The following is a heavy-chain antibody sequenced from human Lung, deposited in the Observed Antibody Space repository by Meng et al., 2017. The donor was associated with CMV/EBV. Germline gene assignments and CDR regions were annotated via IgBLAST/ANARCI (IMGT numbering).Heavy chain of an antibody. V-gene: IGHV4-39*07. J-gene: IGHJ4*02. CDR1: GGSISSSSFF. CDR3: AKDQGGSSCHDS. D-gene: IGHD6-13*01. Sequence: LQLQESSPGLVKASEPLSLTCTVSGGSISSSSFFWGWIRQAPGKGLEWIASIYYTGSTYYNPSLKSRVTISLDASKNQFSLKLSSVTAADTAVYYCAKDQGGSSCHDSRGQGTLVTVSS. CDR2: IYYTGST.